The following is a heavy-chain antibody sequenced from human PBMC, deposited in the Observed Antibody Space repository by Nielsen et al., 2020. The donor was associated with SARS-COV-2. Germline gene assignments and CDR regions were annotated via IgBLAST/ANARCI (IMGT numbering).Heavy chain of an antibody. V-gene: IGHV3-48*02. J-gene: IGHJ5*02. CDR3: ARDLGSSWGHRFDP. Sequence: GESLKISCAASGFTFSSYSMNWVRQAPGKGLEWVSYISSSSSTIYYADSVKGRFTISRDNAKNSLYLQMNSLRDEDTAVYYCARDLGSSWGHRFDPWGQGTLVTVSS. CDR2: ISSSSSTI. D-gene: IGHD6-13*01. CDR1: GFTFSSYS.